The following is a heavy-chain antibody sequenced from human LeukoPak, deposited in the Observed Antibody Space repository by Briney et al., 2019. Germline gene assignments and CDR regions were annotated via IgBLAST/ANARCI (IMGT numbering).Heavy chain of an antibody. CDR2: ISSSSSYI. D-gene: IGHD6-13*01. CDR3: ARYSSSWYYVFDI. Sequence: GGSLRLSCAASGFTFSSYSMNWVRQAPGKGLEWVSSISSSSSYIYYADSVKGRFTISRDNAKNSLYLQMNSLRAEDTAVYYCARYSSSWYYVFDIRGQGTMVTVSS. V-gene: IGHV3-21*01. CDR1: GFTFSSYS. J-gene: IGHJ3*02.